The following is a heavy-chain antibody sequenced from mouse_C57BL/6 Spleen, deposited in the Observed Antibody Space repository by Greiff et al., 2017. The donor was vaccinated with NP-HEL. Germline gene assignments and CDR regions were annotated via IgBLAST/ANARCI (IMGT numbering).Heavy chain of an antibody. V-gene: IGHV1-64*01. CDR1: GYTFTSYW. J-gene: IGHJ1*03. CDR3: ARGDGYGWYCDV. D-gene: IGHD2-2*01. CDR2: IHPNSGST. Sequence: QVQLQQPGAELVKPGASVKLSCKASGYTFTSYWMHWVKQRPGQGLEWIGMIHPNSGSTNYNEKFKSKATLTVDKSSSTAYMQLSSLTSEDSAVYYCARGDGYGWYCDVWGTGTTVTVSS.